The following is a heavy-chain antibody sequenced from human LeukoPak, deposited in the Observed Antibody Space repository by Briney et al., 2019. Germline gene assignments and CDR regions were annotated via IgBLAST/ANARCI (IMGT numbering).Heavy chain of an antibody. Sequence: GGSLRLSCVASGFIVGNHYMSWFRQDPGKGLEWVSVSYSGGTTYYADSVKGRFTISRDDSKNTLYLQMNSLRAEDTAVYYCAGGSGRSSYFPIFDYWGQGALVTVSS. D-gene: IGHD6-13*01. J-gene: IGHJ4*02. V-gene: IGHV3-53*01. CDR1: GFIVGNHY. CDR2: SYSGGTT. CDR3: AGGSGRSSYFPIFDY.